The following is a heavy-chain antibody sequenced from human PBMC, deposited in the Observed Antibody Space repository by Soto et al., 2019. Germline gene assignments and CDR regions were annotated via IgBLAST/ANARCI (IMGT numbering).Heavy chain of an antibody. V-gene: IGHV5-51*01. J-gene: IGHJ6*02. D-gene: IGHD3-10*01. CDR3: AGGGVRGVITRTRDYYGMAV. CDR1: GYSFTSYW. Sequence: GESLKISCKGSGYSFTSYWIGWVRQMPGKGLEWMGIIYPGDSDTRYSPSFQGQVTISADKPISTAYLQWSSLKASDTAMYYCAGGGVRGVITRTRDYYGMAVWGQGTTVTVSS. CDR2: IYPGDSDT.